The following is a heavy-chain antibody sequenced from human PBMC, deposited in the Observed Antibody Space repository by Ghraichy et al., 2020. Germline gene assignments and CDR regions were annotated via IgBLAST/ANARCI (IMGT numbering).Heavy chain of an antibody. Sequence: GSLNISCAASGFSFSSYAMSWVRQAPGKGLEWVSAIYDSGTAAFYADSVKGRFTISRDNSQETLYLQMNGLRVDDTAVYYCARPSPYGTTWHGGIDYWGQGTLVTVSS. CDR3: ARPSPYGTTWHGGIDY. V-gene: IGHV3-23*01. D-gene: IGHD3-10*01. J-gene: IGHJ4*02. CDR2: IYDSGTAA. CDR1: GFSFSSYA.